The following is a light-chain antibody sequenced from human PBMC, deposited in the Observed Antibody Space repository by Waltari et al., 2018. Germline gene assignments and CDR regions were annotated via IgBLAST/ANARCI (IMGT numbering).Light chain of an antibody. Sequence: DIQMTQSPSTLSASVGDTVTLSCRASQSISSWLAWYQRKPGKAPSPLIYAASRLDIGVPSRFSASGSGTEFTLTISSLQPDDFATYYCQQYNSYPVTFGQGTKLEIK. CDR1: QSISSW. CDR2: AAS. CDR3: QQYNSYPVT. J-gene: IGKJ2*01. V-gene: IGKV1-5*01.